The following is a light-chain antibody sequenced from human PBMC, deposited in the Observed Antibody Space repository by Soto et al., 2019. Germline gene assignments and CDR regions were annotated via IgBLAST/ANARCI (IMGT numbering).Light chain of an antibody. J-gene: IGKJ4*01. Sequence: EIQITHSPASRSAPVGDGVTLTFRASQSINSHLNWYQKQPGKPPKLLIHTTSSLQRGVPSRFSGSGTGTDFTLTISSLQPEDLATYYCQQCDSTPQTFGGGTKVDIK. CDR3: QQCDSTPQT. CDR1: QSINSH. CDR2: TTS. V-gene: IGKV1-39*01.